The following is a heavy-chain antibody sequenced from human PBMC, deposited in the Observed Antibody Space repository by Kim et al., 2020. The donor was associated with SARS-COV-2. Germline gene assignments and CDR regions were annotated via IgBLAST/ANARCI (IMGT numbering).Heavy chain of an antibody. J-gene: IGHJ4*02. V-gene: IGHV1-3*01. D-gene: IGHD3-22*01. CDR3: AREWGYYYDSSGYYHMNY. CDR1: GYTFTSYA. CDR2: INAVNGNT. Sequence: ASVKVSCKASGYTFTSYAMHWVRQAPGQRLEWMGWINAVNGNTKYSQKFQGRVTITRDTSASTAYMELSSLRSEDTAVYYCAREWGYYYDSSGYYHMNYWGQGTLVTVSS.